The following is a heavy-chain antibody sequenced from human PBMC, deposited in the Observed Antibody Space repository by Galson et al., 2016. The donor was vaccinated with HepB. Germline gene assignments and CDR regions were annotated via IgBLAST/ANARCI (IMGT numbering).Heavy chain of an antibody. CDR1: GFSFISYT. Sequence: SLRLSCAASGFSFISYTISWVRQAPGKGLEWVSGISGSGFSTYYADSVKGRFTISRDNSRNTLYLQVNSLRAEDTAVYYCAIPSVSSGWYIFDYWGQGTLVTVSP. CDR3: AIPSVSSGWYIFDY. CDR2: ISGSGFST. J-gene: IGHJ4*02. V-gene: IGHV3-23*01. D-gene: IGHD6-19*01.